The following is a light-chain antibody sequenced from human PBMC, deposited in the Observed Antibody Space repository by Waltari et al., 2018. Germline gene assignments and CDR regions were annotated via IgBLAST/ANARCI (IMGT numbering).Light chain of an antibody. V-gene: IGLV2-8*01. CDR2: EVS. CDR3: SSYVGSNIVV. J-gene: IGLJ2*01. CDR1: SSHVGASNH. Sequence: QSALTQPPSASGSPGPSVTISCTGTSSHVGASNHVSWYQQNPGKAPKLMMYEVSKRPSGVPARFSGSKSGNTASLTVSGLQAEDEADYSCSSYVGSNIVVFGGGTKLTVL.